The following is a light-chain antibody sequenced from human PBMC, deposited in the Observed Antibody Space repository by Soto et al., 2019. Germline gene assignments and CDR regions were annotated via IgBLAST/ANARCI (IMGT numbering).Light chain of an antibody. CDR2: YDD. CDR3: ATWDDSLNEMV. J-gene: IGLJ3*02. Sequence: VLTQPPSLSEAPGQRVTVSCSGSSSNIGNNAVNWYQQHSGKAPKLLMYYDDFRPSGVSDRFSGSKSGTSASLAISGLQSEDEAEYFCATWDDSLNEMVFGGGTKLTVL. CDR1: SSNIGNNA. V-gene: IGLV1-36*01.